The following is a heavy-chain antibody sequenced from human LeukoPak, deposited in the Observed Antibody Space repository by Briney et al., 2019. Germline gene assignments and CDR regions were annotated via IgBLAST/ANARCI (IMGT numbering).Heavy chain of an antibody. D-gene: IGHD1-26*01. CDR1: GFTVSSNY. V-gene: IGHV3-53*01. CDR3: AKPLGGSYLFDR. Sequence: PGGSLRLSCAASGFTVSSNYMSWVRQAPGKGLEWVSVIYSGGSTYYADSVKGRFTISRDTSKKILYLRMDSLRPEDTAVYYCAKPLGGSYLFDRWGQGTLVTVSS. CDR2: IYSGGST. J-gene: IGHJ4*02.